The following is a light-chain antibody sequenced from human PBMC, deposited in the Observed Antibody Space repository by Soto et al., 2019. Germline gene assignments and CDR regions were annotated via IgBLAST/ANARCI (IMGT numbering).Light chain of an antibody. V-gene: IGKV1-39*01. J-gene: IGKJ1*01. CDR2: AAS. Sequence: IQMTQSPSSLSASVGDRVTITCRASQSITSYLNWYQQKPGKAPKLLIYAASRLQSGVPSRFSGSGSGTDFTLTISSLQPEDFAAYYCQQSYSTPRTFGQGTKV. CDR1: QSITSY. CDR3: QQSYSTPRT.